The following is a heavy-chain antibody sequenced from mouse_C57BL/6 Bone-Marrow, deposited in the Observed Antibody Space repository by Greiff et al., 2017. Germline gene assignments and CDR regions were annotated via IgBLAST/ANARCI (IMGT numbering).Heavy chain of an antibody. D-gene: IGHD1-1*01. V-gene: IGHV1-64*01. Sequence: QVQLQQPGAELVKPGASVKLSCKASGYTFTSYWMPWVKQSPGQGLEWIGMIHPNSGSTNYNEKFKSKATLTVDKSSSTAYMQLSSLTSEDSAVYYCARDYGSFYAMDYWGQGTSVTVSS. CDR1: GYTFTSYW. J-gene: IGHJ4*01. CDR2: IHPNSGST. CDR3: ARDYGSFYAMDY.